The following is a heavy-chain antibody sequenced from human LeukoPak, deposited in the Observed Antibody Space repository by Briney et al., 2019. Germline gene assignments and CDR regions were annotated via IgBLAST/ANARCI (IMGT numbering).Heavy chain of an antibody. V-gene: IGHV1-2*02. CDR2: INPNSGGT. D-gene: IGHD3-22*01. Sequence: ASVKVSCKASGYTFTGYYMHWVRQAPGQGLEWMEWINPNSGGTNYAQKFQARVTMTRDTSISTAYMELSRLRSDDTAVYYCARQLYSGGYYYVDYWGQGTLVTVSS. J-gene: IGHJ4*02. CDR1: GYTFTGYY. CDR3: ARQLYSGGYYYVDY.